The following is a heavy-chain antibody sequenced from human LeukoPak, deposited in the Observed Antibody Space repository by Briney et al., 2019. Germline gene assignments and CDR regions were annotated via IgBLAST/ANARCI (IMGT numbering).Heavy chain of an antibody. CDR1: GGSISSGGYY. Sequence: SETLSLTCTVSGGSISSGGYYWSRIRQHPGKGLEWIGYIYYSGSTYYNPSLKSRVTISVDTSKNQFSLKLSSVTAADTAVYYCARGPSPKSRIAVAGNWFDPWGQGTLVTVSS. D-gene: IGHD6-19*01. CDR2: IYYSGST. J-gene: IGHJ5*02. CDR3: ARGPSPKSRIAVAGNWFDP. V-gene: IGHV4-31*03.